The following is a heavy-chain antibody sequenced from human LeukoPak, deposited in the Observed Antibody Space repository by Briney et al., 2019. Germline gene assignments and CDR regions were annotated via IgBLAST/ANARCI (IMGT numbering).Heavy chain of an antibody. V-gene: IGHV1-2*02. CDR2: ISPNSGDT. Sequence: GASVKVSCKASGYTFTGHYMQWVRQAPGQGLEWMGWISPNSGDTLHAQKFQGRVTMARDTSINTAYMELSNLRSDDTAVYYCARARHGAGTYAFDIWGQGTMVTVPP. CDR1: GYTFTGHY. J-gene: IGHJ3*02. CDR3: ARARHGAGTYAFDI. D-gene: IGHD6-13*01.